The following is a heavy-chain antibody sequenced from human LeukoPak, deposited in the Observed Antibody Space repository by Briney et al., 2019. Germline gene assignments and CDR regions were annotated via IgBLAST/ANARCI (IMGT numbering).Heavy chain of an antibody. J-gene: IGHJ6*02. CDR3: ARDTTTDTAMVNRYYYYYGMDV. Sequence: GASVKVSCKASGGTFSSYAISWVRQAPGQGLEWMGRIIPILGIANYAQKFQGRVTITADKSTSTAYMELSSLRSEDTAVYYCARDTTTDTAMVNRYYYYYGMDVWGQGTTVTISS. CDR2: IIPILGIA. V-gene: IGHV1-69*04. D-gene: IGHD5-18*01. CDR1: GGTFSSYA.